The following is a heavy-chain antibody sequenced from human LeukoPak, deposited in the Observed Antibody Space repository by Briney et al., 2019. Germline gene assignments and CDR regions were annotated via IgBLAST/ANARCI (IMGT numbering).Heavy chain of an antibody. CDR3: AKEGRWELLIGIDAFDI. J-gene: IGHJ3*02. V-gene: IGHV3-23*01. CDR1: GFTFSSYA. CDR2: ISGSGGST. Sequence: GGSLRLSCAASGFTFSSYAMSWVRQAPGKGLEWVSAISGSGGSTCYADSVKGRFTISRDNSKNTLYLQTNSLRAEDTAVYYCAKEGRWELLIGIDAFDIWGQGTMVTVSS. D-gene: IGHD1-26*01.